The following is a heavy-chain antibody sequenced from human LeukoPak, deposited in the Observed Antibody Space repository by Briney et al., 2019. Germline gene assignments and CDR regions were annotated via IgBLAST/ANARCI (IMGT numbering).Heavy chain of an antibody. Sequence: SETLSLTCAVYGGSLSGYYWSWIRQPPGKGLEWIGEINHSGSTNYNPSLKSRVTISVDTSKNQFSLKLSSVTAADTAVYYCAGVRGGWYVAWFDPWGQGTLVTVSS. CDR1: GGSLSGYY. CDR3: AGVRGGWYVAWFDP. CDR2: INHSGST. J-gene: IGHJ5*02. D-gene: IGHD6-19*01. V-gene: IGHV4-34*01.